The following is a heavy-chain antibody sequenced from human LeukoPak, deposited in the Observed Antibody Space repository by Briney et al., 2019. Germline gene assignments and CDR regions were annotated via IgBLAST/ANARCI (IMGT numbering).Heavy chain of an antibody. V-gene: IGHV1-69*13. CDR1: GGTFSSYA. D-gene: IGHD2-2*01. J-gene: IGHJ3*02. CDR3: ARERSTEHQVVPARYGAFDI. Sequence: SVKVSCKASGGTFSSYAISWVRQAPGQGLEWMGGIIPIFGTANYAQKFQGRVTITADESTSTAYMELSSLRSEDTAVYYCARERSTEHQVVPARYGAFDIWGQGTMVTVSS. CDR2: IIPIFGTA.